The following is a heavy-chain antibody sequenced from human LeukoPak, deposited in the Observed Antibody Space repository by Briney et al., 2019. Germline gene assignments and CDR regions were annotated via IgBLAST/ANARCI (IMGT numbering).Heavy chain of an antibody. Sequence: GGSLRLSCAASGFTFDDYAMHWVRQAPGKGLEWVSGISWNSGSIGYADSVKGRFTISRDNAKNSLYLQMNSLRAEDTALYYCAGSSSWVNWFDPWGQGTLVTGSS. CDR1: GFTFDDYA. CDR2: ISWNSGSI. J-gene: IGHJ5*02. D-gene: IGHD6-13*01. V-gene: IGHV3-9*01. CDR3: AGSSSWVNWFDP.